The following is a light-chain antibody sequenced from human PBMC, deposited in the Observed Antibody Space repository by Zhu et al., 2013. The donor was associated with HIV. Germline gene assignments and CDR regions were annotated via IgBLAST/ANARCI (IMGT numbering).Light chain of an antibody. CDR2: GAS. CDR3: QQYGNSPLT. V-gene: IGKV3-20*01. J-gene: IGKJ4*01. Sequence: DTVLTQSPGTLSLSPGDTATLSCRASQFVGSSTFLAWYQQKRGQAPRLLIYGASNRATGIPDRFSGSGSGTDFTLTITRVEPEDFAVYYCQQYGNSPLTFGGGTKVEVK. CDR1: QFVGSSTF.